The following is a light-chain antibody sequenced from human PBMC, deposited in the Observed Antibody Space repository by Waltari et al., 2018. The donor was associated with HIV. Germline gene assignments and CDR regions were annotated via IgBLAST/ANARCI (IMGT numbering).Light chain of an antibody. CDR2: AAS. V-gene: IGKV1-9*01. CDR1: QGISTY. Sequence: DIQLTQSPPFLCASVGDRVTITCRASQGISTYLAWYQQKPGKAPKLLIYAASTLQSWVPSRFSCSGSGTEFTLTIGGLQPEDFATYYCQQLNSYTQITFGGGTKVEIK. CDR3: QQLNSYTQIT. J-gene: IGKJ4*01.